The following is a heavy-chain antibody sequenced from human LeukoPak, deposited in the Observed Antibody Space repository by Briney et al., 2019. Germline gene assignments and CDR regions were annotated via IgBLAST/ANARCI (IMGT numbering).Heavy chain of an antibody. J-gene: IGHJ4*01. CDR3: ARHPTVTTRGYFDY. CDR1: GGSISSSSYY. Sequence: SETLSLTCTVSGGSISSSSYYWGWIRQPPGKGLEWIGNIYYSGSTLYNPSLNSRVTISVDTSKNQFSLKLSSVTAADTAVYYCARHPTVTTRGYFDYWGPGTLVTVSS. V-gene: IGHV4-39*01. CDR2: IYYSGST. D-gene: IGHD4-17*01.